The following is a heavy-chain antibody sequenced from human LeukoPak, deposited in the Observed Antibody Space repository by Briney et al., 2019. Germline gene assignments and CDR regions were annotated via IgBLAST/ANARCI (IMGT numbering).Heavy chain of an antibody. D-gene: IGHD2-2*01. Sequence: ASVKVSCKASGYTFTSYAMNWVRQAPGQGVKWMGWINTNTGNPTYAQGFTGRFVFSLDTSVSTAYLQISSLKAEDTAVYYCARDPPPVVPAADDYWGQGTLVTVSS. CDR2: INTNTGNP. J-gene: IGHJ4*02. CDR3: ARDPPPVVPAADDY. V-gene: IGHV7-4-1*02. CDR1: GYTFTSYA.